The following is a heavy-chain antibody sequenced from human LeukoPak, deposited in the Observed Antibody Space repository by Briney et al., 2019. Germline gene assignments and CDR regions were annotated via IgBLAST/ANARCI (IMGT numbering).Heavy chain of an antibody. V-gene: IGHV3-30*02. CDR3: AKGEGKYSYGPTNFDY. Sequence: GGSLRLSCAASGFTFSSYGMHWVRQAPGKGLEWVAFIRYDGSNKYYADSVKGRFTISRDNSKNTLYLQMNSLRAEDTAVYYCAKGEGKYSYGPTNFDYWGQGTLVTVSS. CDR1: GFTFSSYG. J-gene: IGHJ4*02. CDR2: IRYDGSNK. D-gene: IGHD5-18*01.